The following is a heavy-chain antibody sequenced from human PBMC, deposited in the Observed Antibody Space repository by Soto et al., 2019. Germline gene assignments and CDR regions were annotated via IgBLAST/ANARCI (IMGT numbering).Heavy chain of an antibody. CDR2: IKQDGSEK. V-gene: IGHV3-7*05. CDR1: GFTFSSYW. Sequence: GGSLRLSCAASGFTFSSYWMSWVRQAPGKGLEWVANIKQDGSEKYYVDSVKGRFTISRDNAKNSLYLQMNSLRAEDTAVYYCASWSYCSVGRCFRASDYRGQGTLVTVSS. J-gene: IGHJ4*02. D-gene: IGHD2-15*01. CDR3: ASWSYCSVGRCFRASDY.